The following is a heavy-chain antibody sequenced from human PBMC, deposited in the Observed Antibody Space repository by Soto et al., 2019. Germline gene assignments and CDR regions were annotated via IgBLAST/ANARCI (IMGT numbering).Heavy chain of an antibody. V-gene: IGHV3-33*01. CDR2: IWYDGSNK. J-gene: IGHJ4*02. CDR1: GFTFSSYG. CDR3: ARDREFTAPFDY. Sequence: PGGSLRLSCAASGFTFSSYGMHWVRQAPGKGLEWVAVIWYDGSNKYYADSVKGRFTISRDNSKNTLYLQMNSLRAEDTAVYYCARDREFTAPFDYWGQGTLVTVSS.